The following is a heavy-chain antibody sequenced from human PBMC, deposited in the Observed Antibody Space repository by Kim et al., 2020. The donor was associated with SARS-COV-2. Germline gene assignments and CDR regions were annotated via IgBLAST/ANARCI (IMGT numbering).Heavy chain of an antibody. CDR2: IKSKTDGGTT. D-gene: IGHD3-10*01. J-gene: IGHJ4*02. Sequence: GGSLRLSCAASGFTFSNAWMSWVRQAPGKGLEWVGRIKSKTDGGTTDYAAPVKGRFTISRDDSKNTLYLQMNSLKTEDTAVYYCTTEGGYYYGSGSYYNVCLDYWGQGTLVTVSS. V-gene: IGHV3-15*01. CDR1: GFTFSNAW. CDR3: TTEGGYYYGSGSYYNVCLDY.